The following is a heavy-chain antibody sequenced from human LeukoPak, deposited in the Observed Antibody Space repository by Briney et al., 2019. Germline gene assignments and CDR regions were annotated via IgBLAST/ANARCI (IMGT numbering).Heavy chain of an antibody. CDR2: INHSGST. D-gene: IGHD2-21*01. Sequence: SETLSLTCAVYGGSFSGYYWSWIRQPPGKGLEWIGEINHSGSTNYNPSLKSRVTISVDTSKNQFSLKLSSVTAADTAVYYCARTPLGGYWGSHFDYWGQGTLVTASS. J-gene: IGHJ4*02. CDR3: ARTPLGGYWGSHFDY. CDR1: GGSFSGYY. V-gene: IGHV4-34*01.